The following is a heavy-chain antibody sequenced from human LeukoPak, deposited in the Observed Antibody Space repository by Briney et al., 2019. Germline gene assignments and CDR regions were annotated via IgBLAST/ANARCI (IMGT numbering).Heavy chain of an antibody. CDR3: AKTYCSRGSCHSYLPYYFDS. Sequence: RGSLGLSCAASGFSFSSYAMSWVRQAPGKGLEWVSTISNTTSATYYADSVKGRFTIFRDNSKNTLYLQMSNLGAEDAAVYFCAKTYCSRGSCHSYLPYYFDSWGQGILVTVSS. D-gene: IGHD2-15*01. CDR1: GFSFSSYA. V-gene: IGHV3-23*01. CDR2: ISNTTSAT. J-gene: IGHJ4*02.